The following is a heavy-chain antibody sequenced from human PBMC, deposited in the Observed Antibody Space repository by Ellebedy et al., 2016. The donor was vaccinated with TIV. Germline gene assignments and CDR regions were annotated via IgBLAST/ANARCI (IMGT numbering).Heavy chain of an antibody. CDR3: ARDVGQWLVRYFFDY. CDR2: INPNSGAT. V-gene: IGHV1-2*02. D-gene: IGHD6-19*01. Sequence: ASVKVSCKASGYIFTGYYIRWVRQAPGQGLEWMGWINPNSGATHYAQKFQGRVTMSRDTSISTAYMELSRLTSDDTAVYYCARDVGQWLVRYFFDYWGQGTVVTVSS. CDR1: GYIFTGYY. J-gene: IGHJ4*02.